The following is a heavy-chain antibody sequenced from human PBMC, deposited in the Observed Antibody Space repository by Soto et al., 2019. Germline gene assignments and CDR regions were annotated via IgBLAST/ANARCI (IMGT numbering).Heavy chain of an antibody. D-gene: IGHD3-10*01. J-gene: IGHJ6*04. CDR2: FDPEDGET. CDR1: GYTLTELS. V-gene: IGHV1-24*01. Sequence: ASVKVSCKVSGYTLTELSMHWVRQAPGKGLEWMGGFDPEDGETIYAQKFQGRVTMTEDTSTDTAYMELSSLRSEDTAVYYCATDESWFGDPSPLDVWGKGTTVTVSS. CDR3: ATDESWFGDPSPLDV.